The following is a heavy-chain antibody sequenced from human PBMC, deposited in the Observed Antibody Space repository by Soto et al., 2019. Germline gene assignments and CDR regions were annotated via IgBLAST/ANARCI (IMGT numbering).Heavy chain of an antibody. D-gene: IGHD2-15*01. Sequence: SETLSLTCTVSGGSISSYYWSWIRQPPGKGLEWIGYIYYSGSTNYSPSLKSRVTISVDTSKNQFSLKLSSVTAADTAVYYCARSYCSGGSFFLGSSHGLGLFVFGAKGTLDTVS. CDR2: IYYSGST. CDR3: ARSYCSGGSFFLGSSHGLGLFVF. CDR1: GGSISSYY. J-gene: IGHJ3*01. V-gene: IGHV4-59*01.